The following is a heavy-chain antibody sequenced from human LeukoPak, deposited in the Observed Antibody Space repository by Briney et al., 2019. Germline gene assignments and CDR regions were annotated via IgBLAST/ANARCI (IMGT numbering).Heavy chain of an antibody. CDR1: GFTFSSYS. V-gene: IGHV3-21*01. D-gene: IGHD3-10*01. CDR2: ISSSSSYI. Sequence: GGSLRLSCAASGFTFSSYSMNWVRQAPGKGLEWVSSISSSSSYIYYADSVKGRFTISRDNAKNSLYLQMNSLRAEDTAVYYCASYAYYYGSGIDYWGQGTLVTVSS. CDR3: ASYAYYYGSGIDY. J-gene: IGHJ4*02.